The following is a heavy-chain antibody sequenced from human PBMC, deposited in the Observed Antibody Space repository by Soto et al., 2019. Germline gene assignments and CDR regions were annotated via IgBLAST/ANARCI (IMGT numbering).Heavy chain of an antibody. D-gene: IGHD6-6*01. CDR3: ARHLYSSSSNYYYYYGMDV. Sequence: LKISCKGSGYSFTSYWISWVRQMPGKGLEWMGRIDPSDSYTNYSPSFQGHVTISADKSISTAYLQWSSLKASDTAMYYCARHLYSSSSNYYYYYGMDVWGQGTTVTVSS. V-gene: IGHV5-10-1*01. CDR1: GYSFTSYW. J-gene: IGHJ6*02. CDR2: IDPSDSYT.